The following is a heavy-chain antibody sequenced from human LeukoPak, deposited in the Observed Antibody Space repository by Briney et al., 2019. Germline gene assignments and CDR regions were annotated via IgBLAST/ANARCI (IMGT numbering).Heavy chain of an antibody. V-gene: IGHV3-23*01. CDR2: ISGSGGST. D-gene: IGHD3-10*01. CDR3: AKAGHYGSGSYYSDY. J-gene: IGHJ4*02. CDR1: GFTFSSYA. Sequence: GGSLRLSCSASGFTFSSYAMSWVRQAPGKGLEWVSAISGSGGSTYYADSVKGRFTISRDNSKNTLYLQMNSLRAEDTAVYYCAKAGHYGSGSYYSDYWGRGTLVTVSP.